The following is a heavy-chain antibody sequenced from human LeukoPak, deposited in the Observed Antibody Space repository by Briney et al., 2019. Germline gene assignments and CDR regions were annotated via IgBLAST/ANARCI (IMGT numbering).Heavy chain of an antibody. D-gene: IGHD6-19*01. CDR3: ARDRGGWYRWFDP. CDR1: GFTFSTYE. CDR2: IRGSGDTI. V-gene: IGHV3-48*03. J-gene: IGHJ5*02. Sequence: PGGSLRLSCAASGFTFSTYEMNWVRQAPGKGLEWISYIRGSGDTIHYADSVKGRFTISRDNTKNSLYLQMNSLRAEDTAVYYCARDRGGWYRWFDPWGQGTRVTVSS.